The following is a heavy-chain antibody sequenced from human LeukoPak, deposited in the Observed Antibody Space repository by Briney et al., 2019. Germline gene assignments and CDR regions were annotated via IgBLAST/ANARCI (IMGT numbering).Heavy chain of an antibody. CDR2: IKGDGSHT. J-gene: IGHJ5*01. CDR3: VRDWDHFDFDS. Sequence: GGSLRLSCAASGFTFRTYAMHWVRQAPGKGLVWVSRIKGDGSHTIYADSVKGRFTISRDNAKNTLYLQMKSLRAEDTAVYYCVRDWDHFDFDSWGQGTLVTVSS. V-gene: IGHV3-74*01. CDR1: GFTFRTYA. D-gene: IGHD3-9*01.